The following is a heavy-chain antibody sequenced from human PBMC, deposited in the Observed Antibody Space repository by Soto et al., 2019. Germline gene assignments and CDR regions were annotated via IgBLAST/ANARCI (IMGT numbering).Heavy chain of an antibody. CDR2: INHSGST. D-gene: IGHD1-1*01. J-gene: IGHJ6*02. CDR3: ARAATHYYYYGMDV. Sequence: QVQLQQWGAGLLKPSETLSLTCAVYGGSFSGYYWSWIRQPPGKGLEWIGEINHSGSTNYNPSLRRRVTISVESSKNQFSLKLSAVTAAATAVYYCARAATHYYYYGMDVWGQGTTVTVSS. CDR1: GGSFSGYY. V-gene: IGHV4-34*01.